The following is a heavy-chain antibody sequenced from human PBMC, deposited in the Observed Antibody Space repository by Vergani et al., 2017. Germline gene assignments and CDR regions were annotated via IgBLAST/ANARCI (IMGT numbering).Heavy chain of an antibody. CDR2: ISGSGGST. Sequence: EVQLLESGGGLVQPGGSLRLSCAASGFTFSSYAMSWVRQAPGKGLEWVSAISGSGGSTYYADSVKGRFTISRDNSKNTLYLQMNSLRAEDTAVYYCARDRDYDFWSGPIDAFDIWGQGTMVTVSS. CDR1: GFTFSSYA. CDR3: ARDRDYDFWSGPIDAFDI. D-gene: IGHD3-3*01. J-gene: IGHJ3*02. V-gene: IGHV3-23*01.